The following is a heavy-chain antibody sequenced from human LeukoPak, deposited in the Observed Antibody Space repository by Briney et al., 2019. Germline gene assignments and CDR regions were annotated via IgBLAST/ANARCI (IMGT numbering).Heavy chain of an antibody. CDR2: ITEDGSEK. D-gene: IGHD6-13*01. J-gene: IGHJ4*02. CDR1: GFTFSSYW. V-gene: IGHV3-7*01. CDR3: ARGGAAAARKRGVDY. Sequence: PGGSLRLSCAASGFTFSSYWMSWVRQAPGKGLEWVANITEDGSEKYYVDSVKGRFTISRDNAKNSLYVQMDSLRAEDTAVYYCARGGAAAARKRGVDYWGQGTLVTVSS.